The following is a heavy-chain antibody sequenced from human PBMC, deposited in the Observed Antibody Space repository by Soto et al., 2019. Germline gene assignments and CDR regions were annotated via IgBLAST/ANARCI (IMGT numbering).Heavy chain of an antibody. Sequence: QVQLVQSGAEVTKPGSSVTVSCTASGDTFSRSTLSWVRQAPGQRLEWMGRIIPMLGMSNSALKFQGRLTISAATSTNKVYMHLKSLRSDDTAVYYCATSYGSGSAHFDSWGQGTLVTVSS. CDR2: IIPMLGMS. J-gene: IGHJ4*02. CDR1: GDTFSRST. V-gene: IGHV1-69*02. D-gene: IGHD3-10*01. CDR3: ATSYGSGSAHFDS.